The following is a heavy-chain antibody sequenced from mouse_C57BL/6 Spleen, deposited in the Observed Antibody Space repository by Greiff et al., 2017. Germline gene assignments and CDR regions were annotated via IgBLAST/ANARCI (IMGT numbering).Heavy chain of an antibody. CDR2: IDPSDSYT. CDR1: GYTFTSYW. CDR3: ARHGLTYYYAMDY. D-gene: IGHD1-1*01. Sequence: VQLQQPGAELVRPGTSVKLSCKASGYTFTSYWMHWVKQRPGQGLEWIGVIDPSDSYTNYNQKFKGKATLTVDTSSSTAYMQLSSLTSADSAVYYCARHGLTYYYAMDYWGQGTSVTVSS. V-gene: IGHV1-59*01. J-gene: IGHJ4*01.